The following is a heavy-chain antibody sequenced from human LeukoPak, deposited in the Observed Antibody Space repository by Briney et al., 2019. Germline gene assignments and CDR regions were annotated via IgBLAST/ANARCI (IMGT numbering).Heavy chain of an antibody. CDR2: ITGSGANA. J-gene: IGHJ3*02. CDR1: GFTFSSHG. D-gene: IGHD3-22*01. Sequence: PGGSLRLSCAASGFTFSSHGMNWVRQAPGKGLEWVSGITGSGANAYYADSVKGRFTISRDNSKNTLYLQMNSLIAEDTAVYYCARDRWYYYDSSDYYHDAFDIWGQGTMVTVSS. V-gene: IGHV3-23*01. CDR3: ARDRWYYYDSSDYYHDAFDI.